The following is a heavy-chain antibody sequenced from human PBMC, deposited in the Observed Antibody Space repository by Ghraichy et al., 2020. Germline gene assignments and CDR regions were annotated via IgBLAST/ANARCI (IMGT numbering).Heavy chain of an antibody. D-gene: IGHD3-22*01. J-gene: IGHJ4*02. CDR2: IRYDGSNK. CDR3: AKGSCDSSGYYCYFDY. V-gene: IGHV3-30*02. Sequence: GGSLRLSCAASGFTFSSFGMHWVRQAPGKGLEWMAFIRYDGSNKYYADSVKGRFTISRDNSTNTLYLQMNSLRAEDTAVYYCAKGSCDSSGYYCYFDYWGQGTLVTVSS. CDR1: GFTFSSFG.